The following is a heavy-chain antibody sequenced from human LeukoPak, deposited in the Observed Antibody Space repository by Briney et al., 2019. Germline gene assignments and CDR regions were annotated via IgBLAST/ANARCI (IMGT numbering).Heavy chain of an antibody. CDR2: ISGSGGST. Sequence: GGSLRLSCAVSGFTFSSFAMSWVRQAPGKGLEWVSAISGSGGSTYYANSVKGRFTNSRDNSKNTLYLQMNSLRAEDTAVYYCAKDGPNYDILTGYYRGWFDPWGQGTLVTVSS. J-gene: IGHJ5*02. D-gene: IGHD3-9*01. CDR3: AKDGPNYDILTGYYRGWFDP. V-gene: IGHV3-23*01. CDR1: GFTFSSFA.